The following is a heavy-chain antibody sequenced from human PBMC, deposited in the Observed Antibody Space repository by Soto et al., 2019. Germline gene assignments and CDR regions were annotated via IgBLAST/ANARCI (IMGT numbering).Heavy chain of an antibody. V-gene: IGHV4-4*02. CDR3: ARGRNYYDKKVDP. D-gene: IGHD3-22*01. CDR2: IYHSGST. Sequence: KASETLSLTCTVSGGSISSGDYYWSWVRQPPGKGLEWIGEIYHSGSTNYNPSLKSRVTISVDKSKNQFSLKLSSVTAADTAVYYCARGRNYYDKKVDPWGQGTLVTVSS. J-gene: IGHJ5*02. CDR1: GGSISSGDYY.